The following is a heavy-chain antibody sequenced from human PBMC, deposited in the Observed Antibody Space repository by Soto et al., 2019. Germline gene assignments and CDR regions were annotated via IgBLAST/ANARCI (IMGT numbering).Heavy chain of an antibody. CDR1: GFTFGNYW. CDR3: PRGGVAYSESEW. Sequence: EVQLVESGGGLVQPGGSLRLSCAASGFTFGNYWMSWVRQAPGKGLEWLANINTDGSGQYYVDSVKGRFTISRDNAERSLSLDMNSLRVEDTAVYYCPRGGVAYSESEWWGQGTLLTVSS. J-gene: IGHJ4*02. CDR2: INTDGSGQ. D-gene: IGHD3-10*01. V-gene: IGHV3-7*04.